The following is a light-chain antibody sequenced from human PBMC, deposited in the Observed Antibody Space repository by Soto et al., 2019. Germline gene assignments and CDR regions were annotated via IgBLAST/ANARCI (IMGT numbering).Light chain of an antibody. CDR2: AAS. J-gene: IGKJ1*01. Sequence: DIQMTHSPSSLSASVGDRVTINYRASQTISIYLNWYQHRPGKGPKLLIYAASTLQSGVSSRFSGSEYGTDFTLTIIRLQPEDVATYYCQLSNSSPPWTFGQGTKVEIK. CDR3: QLSNSSPPWT. CDR1: QTISIY. V-gene: IGKV1-39*01.